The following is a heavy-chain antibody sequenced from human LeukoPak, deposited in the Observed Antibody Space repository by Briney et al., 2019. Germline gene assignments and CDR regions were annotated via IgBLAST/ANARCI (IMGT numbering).Heavy chain of an antibody. CDR2: IYYSGST. V-gene: IGHV4-39*01. J-gene: IGHJ4*02. CDR3: ARQGDRWELPD. D-gene: IGHD1-26*01. Sequence: SETLSLTCTVSGGSISSSSYYWGWIRQPPGKGLEWIGSIYYSGSTYYNPSLKSRVTISVDTSKNQFSLKLSSVTAADTAVYYCARQGDRWELPDWGQGTLVTVSS. CDR1: GGSISSSSYY.